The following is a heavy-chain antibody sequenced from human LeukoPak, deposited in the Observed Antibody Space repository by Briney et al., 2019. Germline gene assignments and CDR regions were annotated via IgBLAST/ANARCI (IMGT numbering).Heavy chain of an antibody. V-gene: IGHV3-21*01. CDR1: GFTFSSYW. J-gene: IGHJ4*02. D-gene: IGHD3-22*01. CDR3: ARERSYDSSGGDFDY. Sequence: SGGSLRLSCAASGFTFSSYWMHWVRQAPGKGLEWVSSISSSSSYIYYADSVKGRFTISRDNAKNSLYLQMNSLRAEDTAVYYCARERSYDSSGGDFDYWGQGTLVTVSS. CDR2: ISSSSSYI.